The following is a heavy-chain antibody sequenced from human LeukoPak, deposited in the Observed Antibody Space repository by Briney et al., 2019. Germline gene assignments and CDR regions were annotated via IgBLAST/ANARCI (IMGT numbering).Heavy chain of an antibody. V-gene: IGHV3-74*01. CDR2: INIDGTSA. CDR3: MPGRGY. J-gene: IGHJ4*02. D-gene: IGHD2-8*02. Sequence: GGSLRLSCVASGFTFSTYWMNWVRQAPGKGLVWVSRINIDGTSATYADPVKGRFTISRDNAKNTLYLQMNSLRAEDTAVYYCMPGRGYWGQGTLVAVSS. CDR1: GFTFSTYW.